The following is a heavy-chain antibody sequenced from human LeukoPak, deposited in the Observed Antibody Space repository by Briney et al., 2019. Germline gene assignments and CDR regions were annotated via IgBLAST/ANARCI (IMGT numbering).Heavy chain of an antibody. D-gene: IGHD1-14*01. CDR1: GYTLTELS. V-gene: IGHV1-24*01. CDR3: ATGPDRPQQSKGAYYYYYYMDV. J-gene: IGHJ6*03. CDR2: FDPEDGET. Sequence: ASVKVSCKVSGYTLTELSMHWVRQAPGKGLEWMGGFDPEDGETIYAQKFQGRVTMTEDTSTDTAYMELSSLRSEDTAVYYCATGPDRPQQSKGAYYYYYYMDVWGKGTTVTVSS.